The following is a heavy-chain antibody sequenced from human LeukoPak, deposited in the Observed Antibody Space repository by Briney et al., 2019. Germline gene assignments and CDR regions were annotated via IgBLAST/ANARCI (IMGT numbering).Heavy chain of an antibody. CDR2: INPSGGST. J-gene: IGHJ3*02. CDR3: ARDGYCSSTSCNDAFDI. V-gene: IGHV1-46*01. Sequence: GASVKVSCKASGYTFTSYYMHWVRQAPGQGLEWMGIINPSGGSTSYAQKFQGRVTITADESTSTAYMELSSLRSEDTAVYYCARDGYCSSTSCNDAFDIWGQGTMVTVSS. D-gene: IGHD2-2*03. CDR1: GYTFTSYY.